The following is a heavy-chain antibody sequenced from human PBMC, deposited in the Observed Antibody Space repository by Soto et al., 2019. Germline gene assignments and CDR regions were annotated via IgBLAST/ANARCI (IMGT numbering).Heavy chain of an antibody. Sequence: LRLSCAASGFSFRSHWMTWVRQAPGKGLEWAANINQDGSETHYVDSVKGRFTISRDNAKNSLYLQMNSLRAEDTAVYYCARDHEVPGIIRDYWGQGILVTVSS. J-gene: IGHJ4*02. CDR3: ARDHEVPGIIRDY. CDR2: INQDGSET. V-gene: IGHV3-7*01. D-gene: IGHD3-10*01. CDR1: GFSFRSHW.